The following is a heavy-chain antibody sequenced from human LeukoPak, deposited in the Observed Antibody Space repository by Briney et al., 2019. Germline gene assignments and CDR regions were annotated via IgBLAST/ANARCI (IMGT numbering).Heavy chain of an antibody. V-gene: IGHV3-74*01. CDR3: ARGADHGGSYYPD. CDR2: MKTDGTRI. J-gene: IGHJ4*02. D-gene: IGHD3-10*01. CDR1: GFRFSNSW. Sequence: GGSLRLSCAASGFRFSNSWMYWVRQGPGKGPVWVSRMKTDGTRIEYADSVRGRFTISRDNAKNTLFLQMSSLRVEDTAVYYCARGADHGGSYYPDWGQGTRVTVSS.